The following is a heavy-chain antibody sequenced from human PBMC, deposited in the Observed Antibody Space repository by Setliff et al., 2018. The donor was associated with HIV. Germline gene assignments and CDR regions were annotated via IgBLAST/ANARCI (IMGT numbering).Heavy chain of an antibody. J-gene: IGHJ6*02. CDR1: GFTFRSSD. Sequence: GGSLRLSCAASGFTFRSSDMSWVRQAQGKGLEWVSTISGSGDNKYYAESVKGRFTISRDNSKNTLYLQMNSLRTEDTAVYFCARATFGMDVWGQGTAVTVS. V-gene: IGHV3-23*01. CDR3: ARATFGMDV. CDR2: ISGSGDNK. D-gene: IGHD3-16*01.